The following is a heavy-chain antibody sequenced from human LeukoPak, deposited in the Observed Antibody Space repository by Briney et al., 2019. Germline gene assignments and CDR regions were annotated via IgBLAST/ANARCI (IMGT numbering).Heavy chain of an antibody. Sequence: SETLSLTCNVSGGSISPYYWSWIRQVPGKGVEWIGYLYYTGDTKYNPSLKSRVTISVDTSKNQFSLKLRSVTAADTAVYYCARGPWAWFDPWGQGTLVTVSS. CDR1: GGSISPYY. CDR3: ARGPWAWFDP. D-gene: IGHD7-27*01. J-gene: IGHJ5*02. V-gene: IGHV4-59*01. CDR2: LYYTGDT.